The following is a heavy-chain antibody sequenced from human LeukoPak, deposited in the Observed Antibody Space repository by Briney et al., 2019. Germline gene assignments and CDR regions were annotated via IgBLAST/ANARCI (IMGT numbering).Heavy chain of an antibody. J-gene: IGHJ3*02. V-gene: IGHV3-11*06. CDR2: ISSSGSYT. CDR3: ARSSGPGFDI. Sequence: GGSLRLSCAASGFTFGDYYMSWIRQAPGKGLEWVSYISSSGSYTNYADSVKGRFTISRDNAKNSLYLQMNSLRAEDTAVYYCARSSGPGFDIWGQGTMVTVSS. CDR1: GFTFGDYY.